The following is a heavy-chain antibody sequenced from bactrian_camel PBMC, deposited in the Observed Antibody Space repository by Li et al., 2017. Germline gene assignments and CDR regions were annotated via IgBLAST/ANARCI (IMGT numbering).Heavy chain of an antibody. CDR2: INSDGHS. CDR3: TKDRSYGTRNWVQST. Sequence: HVQLVESGGGSVQAGGSLRLSCAASGYTGGSYCMAWSRQAPGKEREVVASINSDGHSEYADSVQGRFTISRDNAKNMLYLQMNSLKPEDTAMYYCTKDRSYGTRNWVQSTRGQGTQVTVS. D-gene: IGHD3*01. J-gene: IGHJ4*01. CDR1: GYTGGSYC. V-gene: IGHV3S55*01.